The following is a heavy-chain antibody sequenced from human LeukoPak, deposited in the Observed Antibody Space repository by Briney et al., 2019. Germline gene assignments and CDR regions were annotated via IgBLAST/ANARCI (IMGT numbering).Heavy chain of an antibody. Sequence: PGGSLRLSCAASGFTFSSYGMHWVRQAPGKELEWVAFIRYDGSNKYYADSVKGRFTISRDNSKNTLYLQMNSLRAEDTAVYYCAKGRDYYGSGYLIDYWGQGTLVTVSS. V-gene: IGHV3-30*02. D-gene: IGHD3-10*01. CDR1: GFTFSSYG. CDR3: AKGRDYYGSGYLIDY. J-gene: IGHJ4*02. CDR2: IRYDGSNK.